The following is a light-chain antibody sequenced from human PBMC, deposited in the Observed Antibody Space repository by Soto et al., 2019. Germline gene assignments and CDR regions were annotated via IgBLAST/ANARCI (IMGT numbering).Light chain of an antibody. J-gene: IGKJ1*01. CDR1: QSVSSD. CDR3: QQYNNWPPGT. CDR2: GAS. V-gene: IGKV3-15*01. Sequence: EIVMTQSPVTLSVSPRERATLSCRASQSVSSDVAWYQQKPGQAPRLLIYGASTRATGIPGRFSGSGSGTEFTLTISSLQSEDFAVYYCQQYNNWPPGTFGQGTKVEIK.